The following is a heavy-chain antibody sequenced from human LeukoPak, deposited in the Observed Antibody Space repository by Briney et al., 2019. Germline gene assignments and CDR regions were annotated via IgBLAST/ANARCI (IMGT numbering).Heavy chain of an antibody. CDR2: IYYSGST. V-gene: IGHV4-39*07. CDR1: GGSISSTNYY. J-gene: IGHJ4*02. Sequence: SETLSLTCTVSGGSISSTNYYWGWIRQPPGKGLEWIGSIYYSGSTYYNPSLKSRLTISLDTSKNQFSLRLSSVTAADTAFYYCARRYNWNDRWDWGQGTLVTVSS. D-gene: IGHD1-1*01. CDR3: ARRYNWNDRWD.